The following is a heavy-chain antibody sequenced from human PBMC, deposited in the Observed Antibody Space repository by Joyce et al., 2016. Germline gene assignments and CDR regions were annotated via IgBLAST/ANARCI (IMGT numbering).Heavy chain of an antibody. V-gene: IGHV2-5*01. CDR3: VHSRLAAHESFDY. Sequence: QITLRESGLTLVKPTQTLPLTCTFSGFSLSTGGVGVGWIRRPPGQALEWLALVYWNDYKHTSPPLKNRLTITKDTSNSQVVLTMTNMDPVDTATYYCVHSRLAAHESFDYWGQGTLLTVSS. J-gene: IGHJ4*02. D-gene: IGHD6-6*01. CDR1: GFSLSTGGVG. CDR2: VYWNDYK.